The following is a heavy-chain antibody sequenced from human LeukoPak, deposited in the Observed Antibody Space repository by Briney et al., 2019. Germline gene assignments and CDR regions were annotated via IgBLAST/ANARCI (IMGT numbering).Heavy chain of an antibody. CDR1: GGSISGYF. V-gene: IGHV4-4*07. J-gene: IGHJ4*02. Sequence: SETLSLTCTVSGGSISGYFWTWIRQPAGKGLEWIGRIYSSGSNNYNPSLKSRVTMSLDTSKNHFSLNLTSVTAADAAVYYCAREPTSGREPTSGRPLDYWGQGTLVTVSS. CDR2: IYSSGSN. D-gene: IGHD5-12*01. CDR3: AREPTSGREPTSGRPLDY.